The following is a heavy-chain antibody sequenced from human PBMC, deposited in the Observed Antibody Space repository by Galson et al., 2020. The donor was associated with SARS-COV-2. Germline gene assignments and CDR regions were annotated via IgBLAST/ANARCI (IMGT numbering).Heavy chain of an antibody. D-gene: IGHD3-22*01. CDR1: GYTLTELS. CDR2: FDPEDGET. J-gene: IGHJ3*02. V-gene: IGHV1-24*01. Sequence: ASVKVSCKVSGYTLTELSMHWVRQAPGKGLEWMGGFDPEDGETIYAQKFQGRVTMTEDTSTDTAYMELSSLRSEDTAVYYCATVRYDSSGYYFGNHDAFDIWCQGTMVTVSS. CDR3: ATVRYDSSGYYFGNHDAFDI.